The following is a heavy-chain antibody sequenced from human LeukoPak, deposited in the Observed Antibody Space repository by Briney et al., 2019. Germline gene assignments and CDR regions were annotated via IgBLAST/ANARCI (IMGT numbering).Heavy chain of an antibody. CDR3: TTDAMVRGDFDY. CDR2: IKSKSGGETT. D-gene: IGHD3-10*01. J-gene: IGHJ4*02. V-gene: IGHV3-15*01. CDR1: GFTFKNAW. Sequence: GGSLRLSCAASGFTFKNAWMNWVRQAAGKGLEWVGRIKSKSGGETTDYAAPVKGRFTISRDDSKTTLFLQMNSLKTEDTAVYYCTTDAMVRGDFDYWGQGTLVTVSS.